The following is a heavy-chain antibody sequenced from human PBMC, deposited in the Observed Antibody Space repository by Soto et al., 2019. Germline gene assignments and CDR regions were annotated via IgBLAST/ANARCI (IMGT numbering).Heavy chain of an antibody. D-gene: IGHD3-22*01. J-gene: IGHJ4*02. CDR3: ARDPITMIVVPGAN. CDR1: GGSISSGDYY. V-gene: IGHV4-30-4*01. Sequence: PSETLSLTCTVSGGSISSGDYYWSWIRQPPGKGLEWIGYIYYSGSTYYNPSLKSRVTISVDTSKNQFSLKLSSVTAADTAVYYCARDPITMIVVPGANWGQGTLVTVSS. CDR2: IYYSGST.